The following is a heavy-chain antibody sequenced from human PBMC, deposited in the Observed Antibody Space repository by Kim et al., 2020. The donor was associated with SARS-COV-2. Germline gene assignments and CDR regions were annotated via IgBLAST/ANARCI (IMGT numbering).Heavy chain of an antibody. D-gene: IGHD3-16*01. CDR3: ARHGGTRWSPTHHYYGMDV. CDR2: IYYSGST. V-gene: IGHV4-59*08. CDR1: GGSISSYY. Sequence: SETLSLTCTVSGGSISSYYWSWIRQPPGKGLEWIGYIYYSGSTNYNPSLKSRVTISVDTSKNQFSLKLSSVTAADTAVYYCARHGGTRWSPTHHYYGMDVWGQGTTVTVSS. J-gene: IGHJ6*02.